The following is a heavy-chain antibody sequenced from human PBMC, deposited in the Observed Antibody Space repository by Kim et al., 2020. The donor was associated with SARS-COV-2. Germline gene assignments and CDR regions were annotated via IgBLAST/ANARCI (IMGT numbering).Heavy chain of an antibody. J-gene: IGHJ4*02. Sequence: PPLKRRVTISVDTSKNQFSLKLSSVTAADTAVYYCARAGKYYYDSSAMGYWGQGTLVTVSS. D-gene: IGHD3-22*01. V-gene: IGHV4-59*01. CDR3: ARAGKYYYDSSAMGY.